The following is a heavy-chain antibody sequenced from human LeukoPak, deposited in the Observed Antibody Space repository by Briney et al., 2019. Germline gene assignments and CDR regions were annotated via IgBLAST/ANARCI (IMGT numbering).Heavy chain of an antibody. CDR3: ARIDTYCSGGSFTIYYFDY. CDR1: GGSISSYY. Sequence: SETLSLTCTVTGGSISSYYWSWIRQPPGKGLDWIGYIYYSGSTNYNPSLKSRVTISVDTSKNQFSLKLSSVTAADTAVYYCARIDTYCSGGSFTIYYFDYWGQGTLVTVSS. CDR2: IYYSGST. D-gene: IGHD2-15*01. V-gene: IGHV4-59*08. J-gene: IGHJ4*02.